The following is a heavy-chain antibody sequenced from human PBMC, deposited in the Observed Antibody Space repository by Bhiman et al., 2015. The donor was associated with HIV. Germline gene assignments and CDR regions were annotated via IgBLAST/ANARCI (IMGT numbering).Heavy chain of an antibody. V-gene: IGHV3-23*04. D-gene: IGHD3-10*01. CDR1: GFTFRSCA. CDR2: ISGSGVST. J-gene: IGHJ4*02. CDR3: AKHSGSFPRSDYFDC. Sequence: VQLVESGGGVVQPGRSLRLSCAASGFTFRSCAMTWVRQTPGKGLEWVSSISGSGVSTHYTDSVKGRFSISRDNSKNTLYLQMNSLRPEDTAIYYCAKHSGSFPRSDYFDCRGQGTPVTVSS.